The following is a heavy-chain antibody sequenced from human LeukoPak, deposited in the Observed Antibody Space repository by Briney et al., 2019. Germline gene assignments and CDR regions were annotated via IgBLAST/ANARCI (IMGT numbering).Heavy chain of an antibody. D-gene: IGHD6-13*01. Sequence: GGSLRLSCAASGFXFSSYSVNWVRXAPGKGLEWVSSISSSSSYIYYADSVKGRFTISRDNAKNSLYLQMNSLRAEDTAVYYCAREGGGIAAGVYYFDYWGQGALVTVSS. J-gene: IGHJ4*02. V-gene: IGHV3-21*01. CDR1: GFXFSSYS. CDR2: ISSSSSYI. CDR3: AREGGGIAAGVYYFDY.